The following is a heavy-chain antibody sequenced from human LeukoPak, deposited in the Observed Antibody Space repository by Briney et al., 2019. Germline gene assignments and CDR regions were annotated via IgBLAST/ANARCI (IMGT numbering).Heavy chain of an antibody. Sequence: PSETLSLTCTVSGGTISGYYWTWIRQPAGKGLEWIGRMYASGNTNYNPSLKSRVSISVDTSKNQLSLKLRSVTAADTAVYYCARRFVGIAVAEPDYWGQGTLVTVSS. V-gene: IGHV4-4*07. D-gene: IGHD6-19*01. J-gene: IGHJ4*02. CDR2: MYASGNT. CDR3: ARRFVGIAVAEPDY. CDR1: GGTISGYY.